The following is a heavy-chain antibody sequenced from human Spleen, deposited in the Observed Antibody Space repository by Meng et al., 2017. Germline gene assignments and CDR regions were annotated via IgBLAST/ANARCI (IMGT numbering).Heavy chain of an antibody. V-gene: IGHV1-3*01. CDR3: VRPFEDSSAWYGLDY. J-gene: IGHJ4*02. D-gene: IGHD6-19*01. CDR2: INAGNGNT. Sequence: ASVKVSCKASGYTFTTYAIHWVRRAPGQRLEWLGWINAGNGNTKYSQKFQGRVTITRDTSASTAYMELSSLKSEDTAVYYCVRPFEDSSAWYGLDYWGQGTLVTVSS. CDR1: GYTFTTYA.